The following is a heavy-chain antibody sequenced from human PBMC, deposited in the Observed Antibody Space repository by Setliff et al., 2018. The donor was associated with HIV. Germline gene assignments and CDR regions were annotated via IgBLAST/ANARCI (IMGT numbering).Heavy chain of an antibody. Sequence: SETLSLTCSVSGGSINNDIYFWTWIRQHPGKGLEWIGYIYYSGNTYYHPSLKSRVTISVDTSKNQFSLKLSSVTAADTAVYYCARDRYTWNYGKNYMDVWGKGTTVTVSS. D-gene: IGHD1-7*01. V-gene: IGHV4-31*03. CDR1: GGSINNDIYF. CDR2: IYYSGNT. J-gene: IGHJ6*03. CDR3: ARDRYTWNYGKNYMDV.